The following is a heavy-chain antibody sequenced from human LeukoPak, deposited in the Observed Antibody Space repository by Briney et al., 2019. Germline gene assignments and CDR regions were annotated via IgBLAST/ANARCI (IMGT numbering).Heavy chain of an antibody. Sequence: PGGSLRLSCAASGFTFSSYAMRWVRQAPGKGLEWVALMSYDGSNKYYADSVKGRFTISRDNSKNTLYLQMNSLRPEDTAVYYCARDIKWFGNWVDSWGQGTLVTVSS. D-gene: IGHD3-10*01. CDR2: MSYDGSNK. CDR3: ARDIKWFGNWVDS. V-gene: IGHV3-30*04. CDR1: GFTFSSYA. J-gene: IGHJ5*01.